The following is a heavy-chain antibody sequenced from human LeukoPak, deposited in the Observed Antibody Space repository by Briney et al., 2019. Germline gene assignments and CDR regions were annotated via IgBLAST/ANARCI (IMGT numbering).Heavy chain of an antibody. CDR1: GGSFSVYY. D-gene: IGHD6-19*01. CDR3: ATFTVAGSGGQEGWFDP. Sequence: PSETLSLTCAVYGGSFSVYYWSWIRQPPGKGLEWIGEINHSGSTNYNPSLKSRVTISADTSKKHFSLKLSSVTAADTAVYYCATFTVAGSGGQEGWFDPWGQGTLVTVSS. J-gene: IGHJ5*02. V-gene: IGHV4-34*01. CDR2: INHSGST.